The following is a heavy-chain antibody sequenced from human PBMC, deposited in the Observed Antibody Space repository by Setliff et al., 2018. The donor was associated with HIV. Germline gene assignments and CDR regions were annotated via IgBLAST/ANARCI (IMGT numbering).Heavy chain of an antibody. J-gene: IGHJ4*02. CDR2: IHYSGAT. Sequence: SETLSLTCTVSGGSISSSSYYWGWIRQPPGKVLEWIGYIHYSGATYYNPSLKSRVTLSIDTSKNQLSLNLSSVTAADTAVDYCARFDHASSGYWGQGTLVTVSS. D-gene: IGHD6-19*01. CDR1: GGSISSSSYY. V-gene: IGHV4-39*07. CDR3: ARFDHASSGY.